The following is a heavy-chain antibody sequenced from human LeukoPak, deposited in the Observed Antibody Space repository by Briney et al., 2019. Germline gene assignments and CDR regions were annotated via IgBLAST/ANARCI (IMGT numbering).Heavy chain of an antibody. CDR2: ISGSGGST. D-gene: IGHD2-2*01. CDR3: AIPPVVPAALRVCWFDP. Sequence: PGGSLRLSCAASGFTFSSYAMSWVRQAPGKGLEWVSAISGSGGSTYYADSVKGRFTISRDNSKNTLYLQMNSLRAEDTAVYYCAIPPVVPAALRVCWFDPWGQGTLVTVSS. V-gene: IGHV3-23*01. J-gene: IGHJ5*02. CDR1: GFTFSSYA.